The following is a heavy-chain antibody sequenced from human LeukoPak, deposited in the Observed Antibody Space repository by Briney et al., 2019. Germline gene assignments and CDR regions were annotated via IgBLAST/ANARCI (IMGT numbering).Heavy chain of an antibody. J-gene: IGHJ2*01. Sequence: PSETLSLTCTVSGGSISSYYWSWIRQPPGKGLEWIGYIYTSGSTNYNPSLKSRVTMSLDTSKNRFSLSLSSVTAADTAVYYCARDRLGATGHWRIDVWGRGTLVTVSS. D-gene: IGHD1-26*01. CDR1: GGSISSYY. V-gene: IGHV4-4*09. CDR2: IYTSGST. CDR3: ARDRLGATGHWRIDV.